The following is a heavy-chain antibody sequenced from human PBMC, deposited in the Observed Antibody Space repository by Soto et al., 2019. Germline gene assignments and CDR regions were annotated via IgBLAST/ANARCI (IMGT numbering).Heavy chain of an antibody. CDR1: RGSISSSSYY. CDR3: ASQHTSMLTVS. J-gene: IGHJ5*02. CDR2: IYYSGST. V-gene: IGHV4-39*01. D-gene: IGHD5-18*01. Sequence: QLQLQESGPGLVKPSETLSLTCTVSRGSISSSSYYWGWIRQPPGKGLEWIANIYYSGSTYYNPSLKSRVTISVDTSKNQFSLRLSSVTAADTAMYYCASQHTSMLTVSWGQGTLVTVSS.